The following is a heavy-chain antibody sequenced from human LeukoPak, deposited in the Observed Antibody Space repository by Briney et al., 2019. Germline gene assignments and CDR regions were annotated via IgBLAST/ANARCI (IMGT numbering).Heavy chain of an antibody. D-gene: IGHD3-22*01. CDR3: ASEGQYYYDSSGYYDY. CDR2: IKQDGSEK. CDR1: GFTFSSYW. V-gene: IGHV3-7*01. Sequence: PGGSLRLSCAASGFTFSSYWMSWVRQAPGKGLEWVANIKQDGSEKYYVDSVKGRFTISRDNAKNSLYLQMNSLRAEDTAVYYCASEGQYYYDSSGYYDYWGQGTLVTVSS. J-gene: IGHJ4*02.